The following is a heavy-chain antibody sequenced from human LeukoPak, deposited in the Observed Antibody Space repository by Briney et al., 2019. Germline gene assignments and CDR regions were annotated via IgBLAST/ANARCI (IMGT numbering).Heavy chain of an antibody. CDR1: GYTFTGYY. D-gene: IGHD2-2*01. CDR3: ARGGAYCSSTSCYRTDY. V-gene: IGHV1-2*02. Sequence: ASVKVSCKASGYTFTGYYMHWVRQAPGQGLEWMGWINPDSGGTNYAQKFQGRVTMTRDTSISTAYMELSRLRSDDTAVYYCARGGAYCSSTSCYRTDYWGQGTLVTVSS. J-gene: IGHJ4*02. CDR2: INPDSGGT.